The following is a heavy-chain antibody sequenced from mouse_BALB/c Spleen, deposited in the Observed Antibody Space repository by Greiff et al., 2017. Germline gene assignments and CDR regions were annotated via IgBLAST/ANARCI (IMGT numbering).Heavy chain of an antibody. CDR3: ANGFWFAY. D-gene: IGHD2-2*01. Sequence: VQLQQPGAELVKPGTSVKLSCKASGYNFTSYWINWVKLRPGQGLEWIGDIYPGSGSTNYNEKFKSKATLTVDTSSSTAYMQLSSLASEDSALYYCANGFWFAYWGQGTLVTVSA. CDR2: IYPGSGST. V-gene: IGHV1-55*01. CDR1: GYNFTSYW. J-gene: IGHJ3*01.